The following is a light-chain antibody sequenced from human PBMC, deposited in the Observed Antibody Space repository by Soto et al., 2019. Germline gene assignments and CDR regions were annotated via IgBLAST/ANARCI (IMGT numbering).Light chain of an antibody. CDR1: QDITNF. V-gene: IGKV1-9*01. CDR3: QHLNSYPYT. J-gene: IGKJ2*01. Sequence: DIQLTQSPSFLSASVGDRATITCRASQDITNFLAWYQQKPGKAPGLLIYGASTLHSGVPPRFSGSGSGTEFTLTISSLQPEDFATYHCQHLNSYPYTFGQGTKVDIK. CDR2: GAS.